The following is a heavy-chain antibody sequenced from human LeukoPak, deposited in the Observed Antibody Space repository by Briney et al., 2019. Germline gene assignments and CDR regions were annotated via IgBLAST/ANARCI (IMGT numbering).Heavy chain of an antibody. CDR3: AKPDDYGDYGLLTHYDY. Sequence: GGSLRLSCAASGFTVSSNYMSWVRQAPGKGLEWVSVIYSGGSTYYADSVKGRFTISRDNSKNTLYLQMNSLRAEDTAVYYCAKPDDYGDYGLLTHYDYWGQGTLVTVSS. V-gene: IGHV3-53*01. CDR1: GFTVSSNY. D-gene: IGHD4-17*01. CDR2: IYSGGST. J-gene: IGHJ4*02.